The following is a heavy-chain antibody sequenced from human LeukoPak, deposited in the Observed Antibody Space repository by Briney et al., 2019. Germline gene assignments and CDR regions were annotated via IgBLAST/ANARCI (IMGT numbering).Heavy chain of an antibody. Sequence: PSETLSLTCTVSGGSISSYYWSWIRQPPGKGLEWIGYIYYSGSTNYNPSLKSRVTISVDTSKNQFSLKLSSVTAADTAVYYCATSIAARPGYYYYYYMDVWGKGTTVTVSS. V-gene: IGHV4-59*08. D-gene: IGHD6-6*01. J-gene: IGHJ6*03. CDR1: GGSISSYY. CDR3: ATSIAARPGYYYYYYMDV. CDR2: IYYSGST.